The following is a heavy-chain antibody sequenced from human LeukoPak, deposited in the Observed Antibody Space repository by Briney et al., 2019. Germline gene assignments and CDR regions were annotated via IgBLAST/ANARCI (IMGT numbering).Heavy chain of an antibody. CDR1: GFTFSSYA. CDR2: ISYDGSNK. CDR3: ARGNCSSASCYRFDP. J-gene: IGHJ5*02. V-gene: IGHV3-30*04. Sequence: GGSLRLSCAASGFTFSSYAMHWVRQAPGKVLKWVAVISYDGSNKYYADSVKGRFTISRDNSKNTLYLQMNSLRAEDTAVYYCARGNCSSASCYRFDPWGQGTLVTVSS. D-gene: IGHD2-2*01.